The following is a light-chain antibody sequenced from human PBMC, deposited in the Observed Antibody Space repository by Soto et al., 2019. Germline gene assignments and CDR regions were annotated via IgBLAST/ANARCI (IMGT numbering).Light chain of an antibody. Sequence: LVMTQSPATLSVSPGERATLSCRASQSLSSSQLAWYQQKPGQAPRLLIYGASSRATGIPDRFSGSGSGTDFTLTISRLGPEDFAVYYCQQYVDSWTFGPGTKVDIK. CDR1: QSLSSSQ. J-gene: IGKJ1*01. CDR3: QQYVDSWT. CDR2: GAS. V-gene: IGKV3-20*01.